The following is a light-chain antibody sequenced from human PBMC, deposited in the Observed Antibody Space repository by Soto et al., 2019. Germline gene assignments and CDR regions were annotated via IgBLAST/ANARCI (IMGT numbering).Light chain of an antibody. CDR1: SSNIGAGYD. CDR3: QSYDSSLSGFYV. J-gene: IGLJ1*01. CDR2: GNS. Sequence: QSVLTQPPSVSGAPGQRVTISCTGSSSNIGAGYDVHWYQQLPGTAPKLLIYGNSNRPSGVPDRFSGSKSGTSASLAITGLQAEDEADYYCQSYDSSLSGFYVFGTATKVTVL. V-gene: IGLV1-40*01.